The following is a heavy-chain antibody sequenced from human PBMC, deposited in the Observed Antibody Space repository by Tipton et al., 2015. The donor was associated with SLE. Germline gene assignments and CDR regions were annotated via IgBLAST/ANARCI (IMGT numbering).Heavy chain of an antibody. CDR1: GGSFTSHY. CDR2: MHYSGNT. Sequence: TLSLTCTVSGGSFTSHYWSWLRQPPGKGLEWIGCMHYSGNTAYSPSLRSRVTMSVDTSKKQISLKLRSVTAADTAVYYCARDQEMASGENRFDPWGQGTLVTVSS. J-gene: IGHJ5*02. CDR3: ARDQEMASGENRFDP. D-gene: IGHD5-24*01. V-gene: IGHV4-59*11.